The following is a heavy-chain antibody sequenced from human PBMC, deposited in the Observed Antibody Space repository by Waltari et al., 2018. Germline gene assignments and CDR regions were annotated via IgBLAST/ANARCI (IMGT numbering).Heavy chain of an antibody. CDR1: GFTFSSYW. CDR2: IKQDGREK. D-gene: IGHD6-6*01. J-gene: IGHJ2*01. V-gene: IGHV3-7*01. Sequence: EVQLVESGGGLVQPGGSLRLSCAASGFTFSSYWMSWVRQAPGKGLEGVATIKQDGREKCDVDSVKGRFTISRDNAKNSLYLQMNSLRAEDTAVYYCARVRDRAARPKYWYFDLWGRGTLVTVSS. CDR3: ARVRDRAARPKYWYFDL.